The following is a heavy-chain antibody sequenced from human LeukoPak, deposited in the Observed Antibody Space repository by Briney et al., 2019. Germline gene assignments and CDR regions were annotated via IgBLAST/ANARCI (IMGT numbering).Heavy chain of an antibody. V-gene: IGHV4-59*01. CDR3: ARGSVAGSFYYYYYMDV. J-gene: IGHJ6*03. Sequence: SETLSLTCTVSGDSISSYYWSWIRQPPGKGLEWIGYIYYSGSTNYNPSLKSRVTISVDTSKNQFSLKLSSVTAADTAVYYCARGSVAGSFYYYYYMDVWGKGTTVTVSS. CDR1: GDSISSYY. CDR2: IYYSGST. D-gene: IGHD2-15*01.